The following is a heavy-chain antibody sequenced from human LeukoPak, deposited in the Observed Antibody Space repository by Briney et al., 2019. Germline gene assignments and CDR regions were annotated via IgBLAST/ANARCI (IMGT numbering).Heavy chain of an antibody. CDR1: GGSISSYY. CDR2: IYYSGIST. D-gene: IGHD6-19*01. V-gene: IGHV4-59*08. CDR3: ARRQSSGWYFGY. J-gene: IGHJ4*02. Sequence: SETLSLTCTVSGGSISSYYWSWIRQPPGKGLEWIGYIYYSGISTNYNPFLKSRVTISVDTSKNQFSLKLSSVTAADTAVYYCARRQSSGWYFGYWGQGTLVTVSS.